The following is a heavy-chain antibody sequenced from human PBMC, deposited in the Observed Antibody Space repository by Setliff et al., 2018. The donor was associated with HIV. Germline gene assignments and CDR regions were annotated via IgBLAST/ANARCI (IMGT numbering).Heavy chain of an antibody. CDR1: GVSINRTDHY. CDR2: VSQSGST. D-gene: IGHD2-21*01. J-gene: IGHJ5*02. V-gene: IGHV4-39*01. Sequence: LSLTCSVSGVSINRTDHYWGWIRQSPGKSLEWIGSVSQSGSTYYNPSLKSRITISVDRSKNLFSLKLISVTAADQGVYYCARVPVAGANWFDPWGLGTLVTVSS. CDR3: ARVPVAGANWFDP.